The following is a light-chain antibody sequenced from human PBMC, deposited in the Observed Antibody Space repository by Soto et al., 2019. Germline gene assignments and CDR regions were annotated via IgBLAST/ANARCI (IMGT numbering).Light chain of an antibody. CDR3: QKYNSAPT. J-gene: IGKJ1*01. CDR2: AAS. V-gene: IGKV1-27*01. Sequence: DIQMTKSPSSLSASVGDRVTITCRASQGISNYLAWYQQKPGKVPKLLIYAASTLQSGVPSRFSGSGSGTDFTLTISSLQPEDVATYYCQKYNSAPTFGQGTKVDIK. CDR1: QGISNY.